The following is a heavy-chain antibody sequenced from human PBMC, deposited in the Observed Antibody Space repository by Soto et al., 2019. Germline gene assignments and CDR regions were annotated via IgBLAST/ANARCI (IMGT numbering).Heavy chain of an antibody. J-gene: IGHJ4*02. CDR1: GGSVNSDSYY. D-gene: IGHD6-6*01. V-gene: IGHV4-61*01. Sequence: ETLSLTCTVSGGSVNSDSYYWTWIRQPPGKGLEWIGYIYYSGRTNYNPSLKSRVTISVDTSRNQFSLRLSSVTAADTAVFYCAREYSNSPEASDFWGQGALVTVSS. CDR2: IYYSGRT. CDR3: AREYSNSPEASDF.